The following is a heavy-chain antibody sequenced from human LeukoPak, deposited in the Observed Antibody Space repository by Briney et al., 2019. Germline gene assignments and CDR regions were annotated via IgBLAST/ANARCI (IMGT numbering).Heavy chain of an antibody. CDR3: ARDQGDGVRGVNFDY. Sequence: AGGSLRPSCAASGFTFSTYSMNWVRQAPGKGLEWVSYISSSSSAIYYADSVKGRFTTSGDNAKNSLYLQMNSLRDEDTAVYYCARDQGDGVRGVNFDYWGQGTLVTVSS. CDR2: ISSSSSAI. J-gene: IGHJ4*02. V-gene: IGHV3-48*02. D-gene: IGHD3-10*01. CDR1: GFTFSTYS.